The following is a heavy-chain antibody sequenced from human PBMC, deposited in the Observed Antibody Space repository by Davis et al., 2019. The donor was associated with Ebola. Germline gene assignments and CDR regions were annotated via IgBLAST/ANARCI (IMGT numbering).Heavy chain of an antibody. CDR2: IYYSGFI. CDR3: ARDAVLSRGELDF. CDR1: GGSISGYV. D-gene: IGHD3-10*01. V-gene: IGHV4-59*01. Sequence: MPSETLSLTCSVSGGSISGYVWSWVRQSPGRGLEFIAYIYYSGFINYNPSLESRVTISLDTPKKQFSLKLRSVTAAATAVYYCARDAVLSRGELDFWGQGTLVTVSS. J-gene: IGHJ4*02.